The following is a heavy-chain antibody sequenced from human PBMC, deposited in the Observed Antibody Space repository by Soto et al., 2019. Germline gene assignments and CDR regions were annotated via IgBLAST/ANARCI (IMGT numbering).Heavy chain of an antibody. D-gene: IGHD6-13*01. CDR2: IYYSGST. CDR3: ARDHKRSSWYWFDP. J-gene: IGHJ5*02. CDR1: GGSISSGGYY. Sequence: QVQLQESGPGLVKPSQTLSLTCTVSGGSISSGGYYWSWIRQHPGKGLEWIGYIYYSGSTYYNPSIKSRFTISVDTSKNQFSLKLSSVTAADTAVYYCARDHKRSSWYWFDPWGQGTLVTVSS. V-gene: IGHV4-31*03.